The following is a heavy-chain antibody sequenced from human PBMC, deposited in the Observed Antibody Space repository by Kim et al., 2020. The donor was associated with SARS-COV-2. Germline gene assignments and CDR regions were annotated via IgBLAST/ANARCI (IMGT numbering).Heavy chain of an antibody. CDR2: ISSSSSYT. J-gene: IGHJ4*02. Sequence: GGSLRLSCAASGFTFSDYYMSWIRQAPGKGLEWVSYISSSSSYTNYADSVKGRFTISRDNAKNSLYLQMNSLRAEDTAVYYCASYRASTMVRGVITKEFDYWGQGTLVTVSS. V-gene: IGHV3-11*06. D-gene: IGHD3-10*01. CDR3: ASYRASTMVRGVITKEFDY. CDR1: GFTFSDYY.